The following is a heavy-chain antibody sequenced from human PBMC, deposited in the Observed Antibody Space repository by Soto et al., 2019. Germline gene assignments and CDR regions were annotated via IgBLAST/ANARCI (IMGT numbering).Heavy chain of an antibody. Sequence: SETLSLTCTVSGGSISSYYWSWIRQPPGKGLEWIGYIYYSGSTNYNPSLKSRVTISVDTSKNQFSLKLSSVTAADTAVYYCARHGGFHSSGWYGDWFDPWGQGTLVTVSS. CDR2: IYYSGST. D-gene: IGHD6-19*01. J-gene: IGHJ5*02. V-gene: IGHV4-59*08. CDR1: GGSISSYY. CDR3: ARHGGFHSSGWYGDWFDP.